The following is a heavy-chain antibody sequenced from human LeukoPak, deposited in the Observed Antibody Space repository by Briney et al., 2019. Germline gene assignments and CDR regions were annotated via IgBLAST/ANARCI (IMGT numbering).Heavy chain of an antibody. Sequence: GGSLRLSCAASGLTVSNKYMSWVRQAPGKGLEWVSGIYSGGNTYYADPVKGRFTISRDKTKNTVYLQMKSLRAEDTAVYYCARDFSFDYWGQGTLVTVSS. CDR3: ARDFSFDY. CDR1: GLTVSNKY. CDR2: IYSGGNT. J-gene: IGHJ4*02. V-gene: IGHV3-66*01.